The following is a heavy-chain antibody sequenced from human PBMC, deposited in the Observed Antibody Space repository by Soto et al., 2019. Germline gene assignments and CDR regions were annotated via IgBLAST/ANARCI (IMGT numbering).Heavy chain of an antibody. Sequence: SETLSLTCTVSGGSISSYYWSWIRQPPGKGLEWIGYIYYSGSTNYNPSLKSRVTISVDTSKNQFSLKLSSVSAADTAVYYCAREYRFGEFHRVSYFDYWGQGTLVTVSS. CDR3: AREYRFGEFHRVSYFDY. J-gene: IGHJ4*02. CDR1: GGSISSYY. D-gene: IGHD3-10*01. CDR2: IYYSGST. V-gene: IGHV4-59*01.